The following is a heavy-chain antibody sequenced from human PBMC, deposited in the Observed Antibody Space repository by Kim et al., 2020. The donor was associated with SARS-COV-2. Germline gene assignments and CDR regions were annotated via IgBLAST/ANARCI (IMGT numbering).Heavy chain of an antibody. J-gene: IGHJ4*02. D-gene: IGHD3-10*01. CDR2: ISYDGSNK. CDR1: GFTFSSYA. V-gene: IGHV3-30*04. Sequence: GGSLRLSCAASGFTFSSYAMHWVRQAPGKGLEWVAVISYDGSNKYYADSVKGRFTISRDNSKNTLYPQMNSLRAEDTAVYYCARDSTTYYYGSGSSDFDYWGQGTLVTVSS. CDR3: ARDSTTYYYGSGSSDFDY.